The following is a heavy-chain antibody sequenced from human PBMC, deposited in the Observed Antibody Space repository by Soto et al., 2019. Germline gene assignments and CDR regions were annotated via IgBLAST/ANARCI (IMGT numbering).Heavy chain of an antibody. V-gene: IGHV3-53*01. D-gene: IGHD5-18*01. CDR1: GFTFSDYY. J-gene: IGHJ4*02. CDR2: MHRGGTT. CDR3: ARVNTTLVDHFDC. Sequence: PGGSLRLSCAASGFTFSDYYMSWVRQATGKGLEWVSLMHRGGTTDNADSVKGRFTTSRDKSKNTLYLHMNGLRVEDTAVYYCARVNTTLVDHFDCWGQGTLVTVSS.